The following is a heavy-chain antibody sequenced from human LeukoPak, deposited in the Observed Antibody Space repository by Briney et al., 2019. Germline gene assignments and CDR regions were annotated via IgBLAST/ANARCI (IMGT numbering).Heavy chain of an antibody. J-gene: IGHJ4*02. CDR1: GFTFSSNY. V-gene: IGHV3-53*01. CDR3: ARALNRHIGAFEY. Sequence: GGSLRLSCVASGFTFSSNYMSWVRQTPGKGLEWVAVICSDGNDFYADSVKGRFRISRDNSKNTVVLQMNSLRVEDTAVYYCARALNRHIGAFEYWGQGALVIVSS. CDR2: ICSDGND. D-gene: IGHD4/OR15-4a*01.